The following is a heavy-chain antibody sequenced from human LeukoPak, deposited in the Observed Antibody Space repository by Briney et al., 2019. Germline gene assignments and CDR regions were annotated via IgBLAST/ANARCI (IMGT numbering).Heavy chain of an antibody. CDR1: GFTFSDYY. CDR2: ISSSGSTI. V-gene: IGHV3-11*01. Sequence: GGSLRLSCAASGFTFSDYYMSWIRQAPGKGLEWVSYISSSGSTIYYADSVKGRFTISRDNAKNSLYLQMNSLRAEDTAVYYCARDRWGSSWYERGYYYMDVWGKGTTVTISS. CDR3: ARDRWGSSWYERGYYYMDV. D-gene: IGHD6-13*01. J-gene: IGHJ6*03.